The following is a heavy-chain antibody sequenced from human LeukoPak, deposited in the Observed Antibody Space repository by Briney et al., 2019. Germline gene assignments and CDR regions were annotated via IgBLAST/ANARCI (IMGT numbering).Heavy chain of an antibody. J-gene: IGHJ4*02. CDR3: ARSGWLPNDY. CDR1: GFTFSSYA. CDR2: ISYGGSNK. V-gene: IGHV3-30*04. Sequence: GGSLRLSCAASGFTFSSYAMHWVRQAPGKGLEWVAVISYGGSNKYYADSVKGRFTISRDNSKNTLYLQMNSLRAEDTAVYYCARSGWLPNDYWGQGTLVTVSS. D-gene: IGHD5-12*01.